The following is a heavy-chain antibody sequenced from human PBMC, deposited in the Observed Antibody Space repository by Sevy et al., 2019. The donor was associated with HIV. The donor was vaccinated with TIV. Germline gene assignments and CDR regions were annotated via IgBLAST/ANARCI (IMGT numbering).Heavy chain of an antibody. V-gene: IGHV3-21*01. CDR2: ISSSSSYI. J-gene: IGHJ6*02. D-gene: IGHD3-10*01. CDR3: ARDYYGSGSYYYYYYYGMDV. CDR1: GFTFSSYS. Sequence: GGSLRLSCAASGFTFSSYSMNWVRQAPGKGLEWVSSISSSSSYIYYADSVKGRFTNSRDHAKNSLYLQMNSLRAEDTSRYYCARDYYGSGSYYYYYYYGMDVWGQGTTVTVSS.